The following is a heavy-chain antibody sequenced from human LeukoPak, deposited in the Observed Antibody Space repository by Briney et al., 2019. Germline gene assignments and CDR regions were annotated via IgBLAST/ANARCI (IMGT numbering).Heavy chain of an antibody. CDR3: ARHVSLGYCSGGSCPAEFDY. V-gene: IGHV5-51*01. CDR2: IYPGDSDT. CDR1: GYSFTSYW. Sequence: GESLKISCKGSGYSFTSYWIGWVRQMPGKGLEWMGIIYPGDSDTRYSPSFQGQVTISADKSISTAYLQWSSLKASDTAMYYCARHVSLGYCSGGSCPAEFDYWGQGTLVTVSS. J-gene: IGHJ4*02. D-gene: IGHD2-15*01.